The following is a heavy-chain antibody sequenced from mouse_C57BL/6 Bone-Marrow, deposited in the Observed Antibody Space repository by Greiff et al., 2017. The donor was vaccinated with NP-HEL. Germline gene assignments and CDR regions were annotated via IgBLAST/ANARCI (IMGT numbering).Heavy chain of an antibody. Sequence: EVNVVESGGGLVKPGGSLKLSCAASGFTFSSYTMSWVRQTPEKRLEWVATISGGGGNTYYPDSVKGRFTISRDNAKNTLYLQMSSLRSEDTALYYCARRTGSTDFDYWGQGTTLTVSS. D-gene: IGHD4-1*01. CDR3: ARRTGSTDFDY. CDR2: ISGGGGNT. J-gene: IGHJ2*01. V-gene: IGHV5-9*01. CDR1: GFTFSSYT.